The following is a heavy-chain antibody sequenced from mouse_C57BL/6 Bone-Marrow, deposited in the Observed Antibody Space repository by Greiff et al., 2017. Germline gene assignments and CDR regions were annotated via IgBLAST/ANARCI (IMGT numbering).Heavy chain of an antibody. CDR1: GFSLTSYG. J-gene: IGHJ4*01. CDR3: AKSNYYYGSRYEDYAMDY. Sequence: QVQLKESGPGLVQPSQSLSITCTVSGFSLTSYGVHWVRQSPGKGLEWLGVIWRGGSTDYNAAFMSRLSITKDNSKSQVFFKMNSLQADDTAIYYCAKSNYYYGSRYEDYAMDYWGQGTSVTVSS. V-gene: IGHV2-5*01. CDR2: IWRGGST. D-gene: IGHD1-1*01.